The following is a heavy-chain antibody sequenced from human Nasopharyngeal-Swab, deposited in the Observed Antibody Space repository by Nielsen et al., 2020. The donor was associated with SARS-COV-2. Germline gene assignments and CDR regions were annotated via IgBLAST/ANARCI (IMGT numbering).Heavy chain of an antibody. CDR3: AKDRDSGDDSEEYYHYYGMDV. V-gene: IGHV3-23*01. CDR1: GFTFSTYD. D-gene: IGHD5-12*01. J-gene: IGHJ6*02. CDR2: ISGSGEST. Sequence: GESLKISCAASGFTFSTYDMSWVRQAPGKGLEWVSGISGSGESTHYADSVKGRFTISRDNSKNTLYLQMNSLRVEDTAIYYCAKDRDSGDDSEEYYHYYGMDVWGQGTTVTVSS.